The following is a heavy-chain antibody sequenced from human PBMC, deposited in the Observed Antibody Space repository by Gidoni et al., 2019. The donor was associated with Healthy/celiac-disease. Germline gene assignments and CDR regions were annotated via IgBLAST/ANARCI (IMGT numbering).Heavy chain of an antibody. CDR1: GGSISSYY. Sequence: QVQLQESVPGLVKPAETLSLTCTVAGGSISSYYCSWIRQPPGKELAWIGYSYYGGGTTYTPSLKSRVTISVDTSKNLYSLKLGDATAAYTAVYYCAAASGEGYFDYWGQGTLVTVSS. J-gene: IGHJ4*02. V-gene: IGHV4-59*01. CDR3: AAASGEGYFDY. D-gene: IGHD4-17*01. CDR2: SYYGGGT.